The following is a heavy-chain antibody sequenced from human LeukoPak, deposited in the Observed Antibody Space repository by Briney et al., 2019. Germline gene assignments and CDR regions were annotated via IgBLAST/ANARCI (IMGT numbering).Heavy chain of an antibody. Sequence: SETLSLTCTVSGGSISSSSYYWGWIRQPPGKGLEWIGSIYYSGSTYYNPSLKSRVTISVDTSKNQFSLKLSSVTAADTAVYYCARQEVGYCSSTSCYINWFDPWGQGTLVTVSS. D-gene: IGHD2-2*01. CDR1: GGSISSSSYY. V-gene: IGHV4-39*01. CDR2: IYYSGST. J-gene: IGHJ5*02. CDR3: ARQEVGYCSSTSCYINWFDP.